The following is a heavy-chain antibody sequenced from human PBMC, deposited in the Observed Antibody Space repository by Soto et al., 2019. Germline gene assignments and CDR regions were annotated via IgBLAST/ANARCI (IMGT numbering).Heavy chain of an antibody. CDR3: ARDRGHRYGSIGS. CDR1: GGSISGYY. J-gene: IGHJ4*02. Sequence: SETLSLTCIVSGGSISGYYWSWIRQPAGKELEWIGRIYSGGSTNYHPSLNSRGTMSVDTSKNLISLKLTSVTSADTAIYYCARDRGHRYGSIGSCGQAALVTVSS. D-gene: IGHD5-18*01. CDR2: IYSGGST. V-gene: IGHV4-4*07.